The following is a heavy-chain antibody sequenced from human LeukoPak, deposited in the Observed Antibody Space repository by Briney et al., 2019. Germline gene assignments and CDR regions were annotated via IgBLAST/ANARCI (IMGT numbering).Heavy chain of an antibody. V-gene: IGHV3-21*01. J-gene: IGHJ4*02. Sequence: GGFLRLSCAASGFTFSSYSMNWVRQAPGKGLEWVSSISSSSYIYYADSVKGRFTISRDNAKNSLYLQMNSLRAEDTAVYYCARDIYDFWSGYYSGFGYWGQGTLVTVSS. CDR2: ISSSSYI. D-gene: IGHD3-3*01. CDR1: GFTFSSYS. CDR3: ARDIYDFWSGYYSGFGY.